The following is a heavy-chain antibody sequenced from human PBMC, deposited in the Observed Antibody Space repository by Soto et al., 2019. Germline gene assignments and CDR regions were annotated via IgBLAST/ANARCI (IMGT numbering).Heavy chain of an antibody. V-gene: IGHV4-59*08. CDR1: GGSISSYY. CDR3: ASHFVFPPYYDFWSGYYTETADDY. Sequence: SETLSLTCTVSGGSISSYYWSWIRQPPGKGLEWIGYIYYSGSTNYNPSLKSRVTISVDTSKNQFSLKLSSVTAADTAVYYCASHFVFPPYYDFWSGYYTETADDYWGQGTLVTVSS. J-gene: IGHJ4*02. CDR2: IYYSGST. D-gene: IGHD3-3*01.